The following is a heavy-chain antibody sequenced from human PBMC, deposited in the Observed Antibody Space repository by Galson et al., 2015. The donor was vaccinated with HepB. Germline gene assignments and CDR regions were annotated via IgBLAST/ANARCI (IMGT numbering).Heavy chain of an antibody. V-gene: IGHV3-33*01. J-gene: IGHJ4*02. Sequence: SLRLSCAASEFTFSNFGMHWVRQAPGKGLEWVAVIWYDGSNEYYADSVKGRFTISRDNSKNTLYLQMNSLRAEDTAVYHCTRYNGNLPAFDYWGQGTLVTVSS. CDR1: EFTFSNFG. D-gene: IGHD1-14*01. CDR2: IWYDGSNE. CDR3: TRYNGNLPAFDY.